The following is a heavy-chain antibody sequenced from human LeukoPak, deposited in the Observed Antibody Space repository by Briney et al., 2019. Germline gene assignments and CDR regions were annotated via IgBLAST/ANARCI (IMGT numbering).Heavy chain of an antibody. D-gene: IGHD4-23*01. J-gene: IGHJ6*03. CDR2: ITWNSDSM. V-gene: IGHV3-9*01. CDR1: GFTFDDYA. Sequence: GGSLRLSCAASGFTFDDYAMHWVRQAPGKGLEWVSGITWNSDSMGYADSVKGRFTISRDNAKNSLYLRMNSLRAEDTALYYCSGGYYNYMDVWGKGTTVTISS. CDR3: SGGYYNYMDV.